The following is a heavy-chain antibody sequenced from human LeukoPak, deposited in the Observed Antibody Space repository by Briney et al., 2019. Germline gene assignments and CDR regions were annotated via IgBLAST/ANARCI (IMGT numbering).Heavy chain of an antibody. Sequence: ASVKVSCKASGYTFTSYGISWVRQAPGQGLEWMGWISAYNGNTNYAQKLQGRVTITTDTSTSTAYMELRSLRSDDTAVYYCARVAIFGGIYYMDVWGQGTTVTVSS. CDR3: ARVAIFGGIYYMDV. J-gene: IGHJ6*03. D-gene: IGHD3-3*01. CDR2: ISAYNGNT. CDR1: GYTFTSYG. V-gene: IGHV1-18*01.